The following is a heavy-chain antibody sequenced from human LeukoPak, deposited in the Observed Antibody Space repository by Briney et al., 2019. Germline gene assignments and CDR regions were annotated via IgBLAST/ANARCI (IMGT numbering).Heavy chain of an antibody. V-gene: IGHV1-3*01. D-gene: IGHD3-22*01. Sequence: FQGRVTITRDTSASTAYMELSSLRSEDTAVYYRARDYDRTFDYWGQGTLVTVSS. CDR3: ARDYDRTFDY. J-gene: IGHJ4*02.